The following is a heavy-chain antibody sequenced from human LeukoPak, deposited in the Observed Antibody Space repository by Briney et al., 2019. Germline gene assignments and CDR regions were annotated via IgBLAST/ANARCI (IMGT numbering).Heavy chain of an antibody. CDR1: GFTFSSYA. Sequence: GGSLRLSCAASGFTFSSYAMSWVRQAPGKGLEWVSTISGSGGSTYYADSVKGPFPISRENSKNTLYLQMNSLRAEDTAVYYCAKGTAIFWFDPWGQGTLVTVSS. D-gene: IGHD2-21*02. J-gene: IGHJ5*02. CDR3: AKGTAIFWFDP. V-gene: IGHV3-23*01. CDR2: ISGSGGST.